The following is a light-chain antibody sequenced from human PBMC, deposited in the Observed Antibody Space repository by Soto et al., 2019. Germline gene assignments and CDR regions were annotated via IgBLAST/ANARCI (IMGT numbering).Light chain of an antibody. V-gene: IGKV1-39*01. Sequence: DIQMTQSPSSLSASVGDRVTITCRASQSISSYLNWYQQKPGKAPKLLIYSASSLQSGVPSRFSGSGSGTDLTLTISSPQPEDFATYYCQQSYSTPPTFGQGTKLEIK. CDR1: QSISSY. J-gene: IGKJ2*01. CDR2: SAS. CDR3: QQSYSTPPT.